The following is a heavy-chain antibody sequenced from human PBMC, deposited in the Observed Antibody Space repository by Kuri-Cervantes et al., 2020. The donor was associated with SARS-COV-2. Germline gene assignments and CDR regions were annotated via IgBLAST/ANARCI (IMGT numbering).Heavy chain of an antibody. V-gene: IGHV3-43*02. J-gene: IGHJ4*02. CDR1: GFTFDDYA. CDR3: ARETYSYGRQFDY. CDR2: ISGDGGST. D-gene: IGHD5-18*01. Sequence: GVLKISCAASGFTFDDYAIHWVRQAPGKGLEWVSLISGDGGSTYYADSVKGRFTISRDNSKNSLYLQMNSLRAEDTAVYYCARETYSYGRQFDYWGQGTLVTVSS.